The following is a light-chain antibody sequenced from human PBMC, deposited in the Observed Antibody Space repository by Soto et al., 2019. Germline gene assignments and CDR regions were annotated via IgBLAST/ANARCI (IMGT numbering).Light chain of an antibody. J-gene: IGKJ1*01. CDR2: GAS. CDR1: QSVSSN. V-gene: IGKV3-15*01. Sequence: EIVMTQSPATLSVSTGERATLSCRARQSVSSNLAWYQQQPDHAPRLLIYGASTRATGIPARFSGSGSGTEFTLTISSLQSEDFAVYYCQQYNNWPWTFGQGTKVDIK. CDR3: QQYNNWPWT.